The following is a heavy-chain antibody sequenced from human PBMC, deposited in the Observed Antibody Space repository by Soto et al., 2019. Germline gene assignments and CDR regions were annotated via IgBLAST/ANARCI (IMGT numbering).Heavy chain of an antibody. CDR2: IIPVLDMR. D-gene: IGHD6-13*01. CDR1: GDTPSTYT. J-gene: IGHJ4*02. V-gene: IGHV1-69*02. CDR3: ARCVAAGTYY. Sequence: QVQLVQSGAEVKKPGSSVKVSCTASGDTPSTYTISWVRQAPEQGLEWMGWIIPVLDMRIYAQKFQGRVTISAEKSTSTVYMELSSLRSDDTAVYYCARCVAAGTYYWGQGTLVTVSS.